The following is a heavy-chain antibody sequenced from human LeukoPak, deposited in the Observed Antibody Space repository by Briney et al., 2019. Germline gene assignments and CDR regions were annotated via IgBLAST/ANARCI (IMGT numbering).Heavy chain of an antibody. J-gene: IGHJ4*02. Sequence: SETLSLTCTVSGGSISSSSYYWVWIRQPPGKGLEWIGSVYYSGSTYYNPSLKSRATISVDTSKNQFSLKLSSVTAADTAVYYCARRPFCSGGSCPFDYWGQGTLVTVSS. V-gene: IGHV4-39*01. CDR2: VYYSGST. CDR3: ARRPFCSGGSCPFDY. D-gene: IGHD2-15*01. CDR1: GGSISSSSYY.